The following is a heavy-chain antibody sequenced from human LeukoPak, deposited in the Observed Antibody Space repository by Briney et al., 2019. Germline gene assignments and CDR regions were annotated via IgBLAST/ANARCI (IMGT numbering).Heavy chain of an antibody. CDR3: ARDRLAVAGTRGFDY. Sequence: GGSLRLSCAASGFTFSTYGMHWVRQAPGKGLEWVSYISSSSSTIYYADSVKGRFTISRDNAKNSLYLQMNSLRAEDTAVYYCARDRLAVAGTRGFDYWGQGTLVTVSS. CDR1: GFTFSTYG. V-gene: IGHV3-48*01. CDR2: ISSSSSTI. J-gene: IGHJ4*02. D-gene: IGHD6-19*01.